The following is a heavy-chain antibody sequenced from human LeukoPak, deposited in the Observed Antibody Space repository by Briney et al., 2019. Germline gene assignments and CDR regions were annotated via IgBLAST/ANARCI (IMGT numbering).Heavy chain of an antibody. J-gene: IGHJ5*02. CDR3: ARGFVEYSGYDYVNWFDP. Sequence: ASVKVSCKASGYTFTGYYMHWVRQAPGQGLEWMGWMNPNSGNTGYAQKFQGRVTMTRNTSISTAYMELSSLRSEDTAVYYCARGFVEYSGYDYVNWFDPWGQGTLATVSS. CDR2: MNPNSGNT. V-gene: IGHV1-8*02. CDR1: GYTFTGYY. D-gene: IGHD5-12*01.